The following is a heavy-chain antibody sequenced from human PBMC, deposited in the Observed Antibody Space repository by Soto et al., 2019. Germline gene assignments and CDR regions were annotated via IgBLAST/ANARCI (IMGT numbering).Heavy chain of an antibody. CDR1: GFTFSSFA. CDR2: ISGSGGTT. V-gene: IGHV3-23*01. CDR3: AKDQYSGSPGKPDF. J-gene: IGHJ4*02. Sequence: GSLRLSCTASGFTFSSFAMSWVRQAPGQGLEWVSTISGSGGTTYYADSVKGRFTISRDNSKNTVYLLMNSLTAEETAVYYCAKDQYSGSPGKPDFWGQGTLVTVPS. D-gene: IGHD1-26*01.